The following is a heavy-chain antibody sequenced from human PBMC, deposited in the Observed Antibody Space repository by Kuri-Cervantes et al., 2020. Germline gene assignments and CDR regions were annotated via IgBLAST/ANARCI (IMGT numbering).Heavy chain of an antibody. CDR3: ARDEHVVPAARASYYYYYMDV. CDR1: GYTFTSYG. J-gene: IGHJ6*03. CDR2: IIPIFGTA. Sequence: SVKVSCKASGYTFTSYGISWVRQAPGQGLEWMGGIIPIFGTANYAQKFQGRVTITADESTSTAYMELSSLRSEDTAVYYCARDEHVVPAARASYYYYYMDVWGKGTTVTVSS. V-gene: IGHV1-69*13. D-gene: IGHD2-2*01.